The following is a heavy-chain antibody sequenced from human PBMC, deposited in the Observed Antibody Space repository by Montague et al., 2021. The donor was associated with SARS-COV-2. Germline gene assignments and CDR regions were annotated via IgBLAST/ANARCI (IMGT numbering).Heavy chain of an antibody. D-gene: IGHD1-26*01. CDR1: GFSLSTSGMC. V-gene: IGHV2-70*01. Sequence: PALVKPTQTLTPTCTFSGFSLSTSGMCVSWIRQPPGKAPEWLALIDWDDDKYYSTSQKTRLTISKDTSKNQVVLTMTNMDPVDTATYYCARIWGATRGDAFDIWGQGTMVTVSS. CDR2: IDWDDDK. CDR3: ARIWGATRGDAFDI. J-gene: IGHJ3*02.